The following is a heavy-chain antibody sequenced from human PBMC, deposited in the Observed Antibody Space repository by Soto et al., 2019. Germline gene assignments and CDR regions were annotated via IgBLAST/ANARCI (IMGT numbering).Heavy chain of an antibody. CDR2: INHSGST. Sequence: PSETLSLTCAVYGGSFSGYYWSWIRQPPGKGLEWIGEINHSGSTNYNPSLKSRVTISVDTSKNQFSLKLSSVTAADTAVYYCARGYFVSDTAMDPPHPPEYWGQGTLVTVSS. D-gene: IGHD5-18*01. CDR3: ARGYFVSDTAMDPPHPPEY. V-gene: IGHV4-34*01. CDR1: GGSFSGYY. J-gene: IGHJ4*02.